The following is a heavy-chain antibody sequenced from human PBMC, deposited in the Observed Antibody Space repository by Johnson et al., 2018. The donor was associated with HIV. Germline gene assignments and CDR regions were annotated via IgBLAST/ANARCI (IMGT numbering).Heavy chain of an antibody. J-gene: IGHJ3*02. D-gene: IGHD3-10*01. Sequence: VQLVESGGGVVQPGRSLRLSCAASAFTLTNYAMHWVRQAPGKGLEWVAFIRFDGSDEYYSNSVKGRFTISRDNSKNTLYLQMNSLRPEDTAVYYCTKVWGFYYGQYHDAFDIWGQGTMVTVSS. V-gene: IGHV3-30*02. CDR1: AFTLTNYA. CDR3: TKVWGFYYGQYHDAFDI. CDR2: IRFDGSDE.